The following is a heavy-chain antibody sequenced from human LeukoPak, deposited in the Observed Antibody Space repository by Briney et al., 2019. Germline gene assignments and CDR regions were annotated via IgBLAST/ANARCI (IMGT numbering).Heavy chain of an antibody. D-gene: IGHD4-23*01. Sequence: SETLSLTCTVSGGSISTSNYYWGWIRQPPGKGLEWIGNIFYSGSTYYSPSLKSRVTISLDTSRNQFSLKLTSVTAADTAVYYCAAGGKPYTFDIWGQGTMVTVSS. CDR3: AAGGKPYTFDI. V-gene: IGHV4-39*07. J-gene: IGHJ3*02. CDR2: IFYSGST. CDR1: GGSISTSNYY.